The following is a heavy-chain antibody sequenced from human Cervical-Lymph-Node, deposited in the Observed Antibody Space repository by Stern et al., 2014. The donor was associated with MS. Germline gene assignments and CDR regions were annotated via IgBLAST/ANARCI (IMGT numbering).Heavy chain of an antibody. CDR3: ARDTGTSSGKSFDF. D-gene: IGHD1-14*01. Sequence: QLVQSGPEVRKPGSSGKVSCQASGGTLSNYAISWVRQAPGQGLEWMGGIIPIFGTSNYAQKFQDRVRITADEYTSTAYMEMYSVRYEDTAVYYCARDTGTSSGKSFDFWGQGTLVTVSS. CDR1: GGTLSNYA. J-gene: IGHJ4*02. V-gene: IGHV1-69*01. CDR2: IIPIFGTS.